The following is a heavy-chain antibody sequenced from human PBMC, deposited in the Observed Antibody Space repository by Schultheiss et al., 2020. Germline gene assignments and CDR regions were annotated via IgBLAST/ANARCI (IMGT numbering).Heavy chain of an antibody. J-gene: IGHJ4*02. CDR3: ARGCNQQLVKGRAGPLDY. D-gene: IGHD6-13*01. Sequence: SVKVSCQASRYTFTKYFTQWVRQAPGQGLEWMGRIIPILGIANYAQKFQGRVTITADESTSTAYMELSSLRSEDTAVYYCARGCNQQLVKGRAGPLDYWGQGTLVTVSS. CDR2: IIPILGIA. V-gene: IGHV1-69*04. CDR1: RYTFTKYF.